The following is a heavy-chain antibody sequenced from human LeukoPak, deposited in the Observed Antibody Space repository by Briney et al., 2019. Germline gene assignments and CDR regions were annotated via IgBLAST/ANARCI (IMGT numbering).Heavy chain of an antibody. V-gene: IGHV3-21*01. Sequence: GGSLRLSCAASGFTFSSYSMNWVRQAPGKGLEWVSSISSSSSYIYYADSVKGRFTISRDNAKNSLYLQMNSLRAEDTAVYYCARDALVGAAEDYWGQGTLVTVSS. D-gene: IGHD1-26*01. CDR2: ISSSSSYI. CDR3: ARDALVGAAEDY. CDR1: GFTFSSYS. J-gene: IGHJ4*02.